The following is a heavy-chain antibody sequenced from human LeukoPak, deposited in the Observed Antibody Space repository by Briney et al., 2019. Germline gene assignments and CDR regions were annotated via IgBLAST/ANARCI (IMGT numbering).Heavy chain of an antibody. Sequence: SETLSLTCTVSGGSISSSAYHWGWIRQPPGKGLEWIGSIQYGGSTYYNPSLKSRVIIFVDTSKNQFSLKLSSVTAADTAVYYCARVRRSGSTPYYYYYMDVWGKGTTVTVSS. D-gene: IGHD3-10*01. CDR1: GGSISSSAYH. CDR2: IQYGGST. CDR3: ARVRRSGSTPYYYYYMDV. J-gene: IGHJ6*03. V-gene: IGHV4-39*07.